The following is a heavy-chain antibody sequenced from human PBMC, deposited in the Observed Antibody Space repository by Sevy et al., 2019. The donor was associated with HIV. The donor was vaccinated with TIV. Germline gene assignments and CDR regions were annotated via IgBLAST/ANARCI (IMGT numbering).Heavy chain of an antibody. J-gene: IGHJ4*02. D-gene: IGHD2-15*01. CDR1: GYTLTQLS. CDR2: FDPEDGER. Sequence: ASVKVSSKVSGYTLTQLSMHWVRQAPGKGLEWMGSFDPEDGERIYAQKFQGRITMTEDTSTDTAYMDLSSLKSDDTAVYYCATTREYYQGKSGYFDYWDQGALVTVSS. V-gene: IGHV1-24*01. CDR3: ATTREYYQGKSGYFDY.